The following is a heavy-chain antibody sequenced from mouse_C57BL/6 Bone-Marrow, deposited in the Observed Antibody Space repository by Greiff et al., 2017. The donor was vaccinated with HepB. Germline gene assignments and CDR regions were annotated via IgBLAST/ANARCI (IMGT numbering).Heavy chain of an antibody. V-gene: IGHV14-2*01. CDR2: IDPADGET. CDR3: AGGNYDAGFAY. J-gene: IGHJ3*01. D-gene: IGHD2-4*01. CDR1: GFNIKDYY. Sequence: EVQLQQSGAELVKPGASVKLSCTASGFNIKDYYMPWVKQRTEQGLEWIGRIDPADGETKYAPKFQGTATITADTSSNTAKLQLSSLTSEDTAVYYCAGGNYDAGFAYWGQGTLVTVSA.